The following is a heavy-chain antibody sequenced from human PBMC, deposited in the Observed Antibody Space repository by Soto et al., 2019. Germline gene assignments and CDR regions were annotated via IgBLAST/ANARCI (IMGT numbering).Heavy chain of an antibody. D-gene: IGHD5-12*01. CDR2: ISAYNGNT. CDR3: ARDREDSGYPREYDAFDS. Sequence: ASVKVSCKASGYTFTSYGISWVRQAPGQGLEWMGWISAYNGNTNYVQKLQGRVTMTTDTSTSTAYMELRSLRSDDTAVYYCARDREDSGYPREYDAFDSWGQETMVTVSS. CDR1: GYTFTSYG. V-gene: IGHV1-18*01. J-gene: IGHJ3*02.